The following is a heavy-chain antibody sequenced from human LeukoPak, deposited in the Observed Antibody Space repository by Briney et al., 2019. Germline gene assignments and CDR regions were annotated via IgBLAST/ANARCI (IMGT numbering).Heavy chain of an antibody. CDR1: GFTFSRYW. CDR3: ALNTYYYDSSGYY. J-gene: IGHJ4*02. D-gene: IGHD3-22*01. V-gene: IGHV3-7*03. Sequence: GGSLRLSCAASGFTFSRYWMSWVRQAPGKGLEWVAKIKQDGSEKYCVDSVKGRFTISRDNAKNSLYLQMNSLRAEDTAVYYCALNTYYYDSSGYYWGQGTLVTVSS. CDR2: IKQDGSEK.